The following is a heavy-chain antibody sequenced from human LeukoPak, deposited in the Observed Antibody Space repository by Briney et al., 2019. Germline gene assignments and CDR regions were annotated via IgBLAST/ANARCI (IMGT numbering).Heavy chain of an antibody. CDR1: GGSFSGYY. CDR2: INHSGST. V-gene: IGHV4-34*01. D-gene: IGHD5-18*01. Sequence: SETLSLTCAVYGGSFSGYYWSWIRQPPGKGLEWIGEINHSGSTNYNPSLKSRVTISVDTSKIQFSLKLSSVTAADTAVYYCARSKVQPWLRGWFDPWGQGTLVTVSS. J-gene: IGHJ5*02. CDR3: ARSKVQPWLRGWFDP.